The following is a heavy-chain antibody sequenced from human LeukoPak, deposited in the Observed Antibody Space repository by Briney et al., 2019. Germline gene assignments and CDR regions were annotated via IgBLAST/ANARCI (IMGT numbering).Heavy chain of an antibody. CDR2: IYYSGST. V-gene: IGHV4-59*01. Sequence: SETLSLTCTVSGGSISSYYWSWIRQPPGKGLEWIGYIYYSGSTNYNPSLKSRVIISVDTSKNQFSLKLSSVTAADTAVYYCARAPTKYSSSSEVWGQGTLVTVSS. D-gene: IGHD6-6*01. CDR1: GGSISSYY. CDR3: ARAPTKYSSSSEV. J-gene: IGHJ4*02.